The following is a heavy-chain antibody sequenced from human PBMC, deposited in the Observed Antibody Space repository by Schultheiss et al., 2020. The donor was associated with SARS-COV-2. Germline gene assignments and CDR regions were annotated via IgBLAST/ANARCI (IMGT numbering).Heavy chain of an antibody. V-gene: IGHV1-46*01. D-gene: IGHD6-19*01. J-gene: IGHJ4*02. CDR1: GGTFSISA. CDR2: INPSGGST. Sequence: ASVKVSCKASGGTFSISAISWVRQAPGQGLEWMGIINPSGGSTSYAQKFQGRVTMTRDTSTSTAYMELRSLRSEDTAVYYCARTSENVYSSGWYASRGPFDYWGQGTLVTVSS. CDR3: ARTSENVYSSGWYASRGPFDY.